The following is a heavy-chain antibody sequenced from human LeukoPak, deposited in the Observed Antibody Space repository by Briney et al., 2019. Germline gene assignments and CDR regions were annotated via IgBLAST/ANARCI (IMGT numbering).Heavy chain of an antibody. V-gene: IGHV3-21*01. CDR2: ISSSSSYI. CDR3: ARDGTNSNAFDI. Sequence: GGSLRLSCAASGLTVSSYSMNWVRQAPGKGLEWVSSISSSSSYIYYADSVKGRFTISRDNAKNSLYLQMSSLRAEDTAVYYCARDGTNSNAFDIWGQGTMVTVSS. J-gene: IGHJ3*02. CDR1: GLTVSSYS. D-gene: IGHD4-23*01.